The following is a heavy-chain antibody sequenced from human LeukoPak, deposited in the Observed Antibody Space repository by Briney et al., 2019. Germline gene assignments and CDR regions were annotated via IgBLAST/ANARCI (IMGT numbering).Heavy chain of an antibody. CDR3: ARPSYASGSYSTAFDT. CDR1: GFTLISSY. D-gene: IGHD3-10*01. Sequence: GQSLRLSCAASGFTLISSYMIWVRPAPGKGLERVSVIYSGGSTYYADSVNGRFTISRDNSNNPLYLQMNSLRPYHTVASYCARPSYASGSYSTAFDTSGQRTIVPASS. J-gene: IGHJ3*02. V-gene: IGHV3-53*01. CDR2: IYSGGST.